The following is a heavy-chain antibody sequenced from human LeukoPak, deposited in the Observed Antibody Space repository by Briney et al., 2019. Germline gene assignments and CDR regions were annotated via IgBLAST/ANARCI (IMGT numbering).Heavy chain of an antibody. CDR3: ARVDIGRGLDL. V-gene: IGHV3-48*03. CDR2: ISSSGSTI. J-gene: IGHJ2*01. D-gene: IGHD2-2*03. CDR1: GFTFSSYE. Sequence: GGSLRLSCAASGFTFSSYEMNWVRQAPGKGLEWVSYISSSGSTIYYADSVKGRFTISRDNAKNSLYLQMNSLRAEDTAVYYCARVDIGRGLDLWGRGTLVTVSS.